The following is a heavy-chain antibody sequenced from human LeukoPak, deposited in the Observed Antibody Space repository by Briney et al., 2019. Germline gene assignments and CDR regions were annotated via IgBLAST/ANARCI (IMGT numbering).Heavy chain of an antibody. CDR2: ISTTGSTV. CDR1: GFSFGGYE. CDR3: AKDFPHYYESSHGMDA. J-gene: IGHJ6*02. V-gene: IGHV3-48*03. D-gene: IGHD3-22*01. Sequence: GGSLRLSCAASGFSFGGYEMNWVRQAPGKGPEWVSYISTTGSTVYYADSVEGRFTISRDNAKNLLYLQMNRLRAEDAAVYYCAKDFPHYYESSHGMDAWGQGTTVTVSS.